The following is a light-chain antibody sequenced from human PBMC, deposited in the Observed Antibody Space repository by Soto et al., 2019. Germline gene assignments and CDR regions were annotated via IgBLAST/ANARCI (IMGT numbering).Light chain of an antibody. CDR1: QTVSSS. J-gene: IGKJ1*01. Sequence: EIVLTQSPATLSLSPGERATLSCRASQTVSSSLAWYQQKPGQAPRLLIYEASTRATGIPARFSGSGSGTEFTLTISSLQSEDFAVYYCQQYNNWPPAWTFGQGTKVDIK. V-gene: IGKV3-15*01. CDR2: EAS. CDR3: QQYNNWPPAWT.